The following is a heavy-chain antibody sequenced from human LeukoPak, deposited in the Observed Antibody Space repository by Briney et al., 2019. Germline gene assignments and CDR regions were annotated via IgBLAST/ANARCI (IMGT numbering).Heavy chain of an antibody. J-gene: IGHJ4*02. CDR2: ISGSGGST. D-gene: IGHD6-19*01. Sequence: GGSLRLSCAASGFTFSSYAMSWVRQAPGKGLEWVSAISGSGGSTYYADSVKGRFTISRDNSKNTLYLQMNSLRAEDAAIYYCAKDRQWLVVFDYWGQGTLVTVSS. CDR3: AKDRQWLVVFDY. V-gene: IGHV3-23*01. CDR1: GFTFSSYA.